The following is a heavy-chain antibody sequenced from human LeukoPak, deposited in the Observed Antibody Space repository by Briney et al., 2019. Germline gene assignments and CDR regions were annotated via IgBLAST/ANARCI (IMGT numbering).Heavy chain of an antibody. CDR2: INPGGSWT. J-gene: IGHJ5*02. CDR1: GYTFTRHY. V-gene: IGHV1-46*01. Sequence: ASVKVSCKASGYTFTRHYMHWVRQAPGQGLEWMGVINPGGSWTSYAQKFQSRVTMTRDMSTSTDYMELSSLRSEDTAVYYCARDNSVGDTAWWFDPWGQGTLVTVSS. CDR3: ARDNSVGDTAWWFDP. D-gene: IGHD1-26*01.